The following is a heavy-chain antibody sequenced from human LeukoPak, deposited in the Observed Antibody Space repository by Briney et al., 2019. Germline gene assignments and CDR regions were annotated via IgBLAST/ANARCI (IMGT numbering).Heavy chain of an antibody. CDR2: RYYSGST. CDR1: GASINDVNYY. V-gene: IGHV4-39*01. D-gene: IGHD3-3*01. J-gene: IGHJ4*02. Sequence: PSETLSLTCSVSGASINDVNYYWGWIRQPPGKGLEWIGSRYYSGSTYYNPSLNGRVTIGFDTSKKEVSLSLRSVTAADTAVYYRASLMLSFLQWLPVGAHFDNWGQGGLVIVSS. CDR3: ASLMLSFLQWLPVGAHFDN.